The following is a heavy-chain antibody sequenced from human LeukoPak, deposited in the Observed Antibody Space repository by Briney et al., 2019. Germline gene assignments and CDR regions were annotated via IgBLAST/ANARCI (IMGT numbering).Heavy chain of an antibody. CDR1: GGSIISYY. D-gene: IGHD6-13*01. Sequence: SETLSLTCTVSGGSIISYYWDWIRQPAGKGLEWIGRVNTSGSTNYNLSLKSRVTISADKSENQFSLKLSSVTAADTAVNYCARDTYYSTTWYSDYWGQGTLVTVST. J-gene: IGHJ4*02. CDR2: VNTSGST. CDR3: ARDTYYSTTWYSDY. V-gene: IGHV4-4*07.